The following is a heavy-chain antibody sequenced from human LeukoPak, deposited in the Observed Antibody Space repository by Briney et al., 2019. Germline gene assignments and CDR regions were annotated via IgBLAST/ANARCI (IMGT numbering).Heavy chain of an antibody. Sequence: RASVKVSCKASGYTFTGYYMHWVRQAPGQGLEWMGWIDPNSGGTNYAQKIQGRVTMTRDTSISTAYMELSTLRSDDTAVYYCARGGYSSSSDYWGQATLVTVSS. CDR3: ARGGYSSSSDY. CDR2: IDPNSGGT. CDR1: GYTFTGYY. V-gene: IGHV1-2*02. J-gene: IGHJ4*02. D-gene: IGHD6-6*01.